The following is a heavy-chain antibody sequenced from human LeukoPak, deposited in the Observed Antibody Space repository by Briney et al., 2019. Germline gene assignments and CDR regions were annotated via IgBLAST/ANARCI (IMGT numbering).Heavy chain of an antibody. Sequence: SETLSLTCTVSGGSISSSSYYWGWIRQPPGKGLEWIGYIYHSGSTYYNPSLKSRVTISVDRSKNQFSLKLSSVTAADTAVYYCAREKEKNLVVVPADTYPDAFDIWGQGTMVTVSS. J-gene: IGHJ3*02. CDR3: AREKEKNLVVVPADTYPDAFDI. CDR1: GGSISSSSYY. CDR2: IYHSGST. V-gene: IGHV4-39*07. D-gene: IGHD2-2*01.